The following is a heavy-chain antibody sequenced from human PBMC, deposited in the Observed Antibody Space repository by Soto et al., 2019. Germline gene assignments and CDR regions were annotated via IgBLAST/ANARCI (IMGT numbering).Heavy chain of an antibody. CDR3: ARSPYYDSSGYYEFDY. Sequence: PGESLKISCKGSGYSFTSYWIGWVRQMPGKGLEWMGIIYPGDSDTRYSPSFQGQVTISADKSISTAYLQWSSLKASDTAMYYCARSPYYDSSGYYEFDYWGQGTLVTVSS. J-gene: IGHJ4*02. D-gene: IGHD3-22*01. V-gene: IGHV5-51*01. CDR2: IYPGDSDT. CDR1: GYSFTSYW.